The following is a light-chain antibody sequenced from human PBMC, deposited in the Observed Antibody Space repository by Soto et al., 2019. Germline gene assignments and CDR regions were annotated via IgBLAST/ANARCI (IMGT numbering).Light chain of an antibody. CDR3: QQRSNWPPYT. CDR1: QSVSSY. CDR2: DAS. Sequence: EIVLTQSPATLSLSPGERATLSCRASQSVSSYLAWYQQKPGQAPRLLIYDASNRATGIPARFSGGGSGTDVTLPISSREPEDFSVYYYQQRSNWPPYTFGQGTKLEIK. J-gene: IGKJ2*01. V-gene: IGKV3-11*01.